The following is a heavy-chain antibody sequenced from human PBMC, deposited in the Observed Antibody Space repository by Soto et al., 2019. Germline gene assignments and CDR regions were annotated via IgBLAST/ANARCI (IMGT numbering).Heavy chain of an antibody. CDR1: GYTFTSYY. V-gene: IGHV1-46*01. Sequence: GASVKVSCKASGYTFTSYYMHWVRQAPGQGLEWMGIINPSGGSTSYAQKFQGRVTITRDTSASTAYMELSSLRSEDTAVYYCAREDRDRETGLVPAAIDGMDVWGQGTTVTVSS. D-gene: IGHD2-2*01. J-gene: IGHJ6*02. CDR3: AREDRDRETGLVPAAIDGMDV. CDR2: INPSGGST.